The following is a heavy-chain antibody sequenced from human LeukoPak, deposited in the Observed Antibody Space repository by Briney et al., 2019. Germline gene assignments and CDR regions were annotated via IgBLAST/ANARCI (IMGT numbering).Heavy chain of an antibody. V-gene: IGHV3-23*01. J-gene: IGHJ2*01. CDR1: GFTFGTYG. D-gene: IGHD7-27*01. CDR2: ITGSSTWT. Sequence: GGSLRLSCEASGFTFGTYGMTWVRQAPGKGLEWVSGITGSSTWTYYADSVRGRFTISRDNSKNTLHLQTNNLTADDTAIYYCARELVSLGTGYFDLWGRGTLVTVSS. CDR3: ARELVSLGTGYFDL.